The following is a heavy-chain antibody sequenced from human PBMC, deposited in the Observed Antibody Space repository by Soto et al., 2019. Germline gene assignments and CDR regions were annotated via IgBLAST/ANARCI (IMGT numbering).Heavy chain of an antibody. CDR3: ARDRAAAGPFDY. CDR2: ISAYNGNT. V-gene: IGHV1-18*01. J-gene: IGHJ4*02. CDR1: GYTFTSYG. D-gene: IGHD6-13*01. Sequence: QVQLVQSGAEVKKPGASVKVSCKASGYTFTSYGISWVRQAPGQGLEWMGWISAYNGNTNYAQKLQGIVTMNTDTSTSTADMELRGVRSDDTAVDYCARDRAAAGPFDYWVQGTLVNVAS.